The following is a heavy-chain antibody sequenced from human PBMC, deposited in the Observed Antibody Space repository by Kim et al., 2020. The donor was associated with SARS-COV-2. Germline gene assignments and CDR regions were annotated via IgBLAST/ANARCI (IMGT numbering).Heavy chain of an antibody. CDR3: ARDMSIAAAGTSYYYYGMDV. CDR2: INPNSGGT. J-gene: IGHJ6*02. Sequence: ASVKVSCKASGYTFTGYYMHWVRQAPGQGLEWMGWINPNSGGTNYAQKFQGWVTMTRDTSISTAYMELSRLRSDDTAVYYCARDMSIAAAGTSYYYYGMDVWGQGTTVTVSS. V-gene: IGHV1-2*04. D-gene: IGHD6-13*01. CDR1: GYTFTGYY.